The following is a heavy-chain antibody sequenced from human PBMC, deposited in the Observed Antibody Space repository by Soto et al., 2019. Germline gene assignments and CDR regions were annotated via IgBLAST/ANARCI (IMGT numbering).Heavy chain of an antibody. J-gene: IGHJ5*02. Sequence: QVQLQESGPGLVKPSQTLSLTCTVSGGSISSGGYYWSWIRQHPGKGLEWIGYIYYSGSTYYNPSLKSRVTIPVDTPKNQYSLKLSSVTAADTAVYYCARARLSRYYEKLDWFDPWGQGTLVTVSS. CDR3: ARARLSRYYEKLDWFDP. V-gene: IGHV4-31*03. D-gene: IGHD3-22*01. CDR2: IYYSGST. CDR1: GGSISSGGYY.